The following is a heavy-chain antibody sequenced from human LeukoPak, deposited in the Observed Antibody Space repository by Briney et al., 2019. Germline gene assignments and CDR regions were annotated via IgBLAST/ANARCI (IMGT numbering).Heavy chain of an antibody. D-gene: IGHD6-19*01. V-gene: IGHV3-74*01. J-gene: IGHJ4*02. CDR3: ARTIYNSAWYYFDY. Sequence: GSLRLSCAASGFTFSTYWMHWVRQAPGKGLVWVSRINSDESITTYADSVKGRFTISRDNAKNTLYLQMNSLRAEDTAVYYCARTIYNSAWYYFDYWGQGTLVTVSS. CDR1: GFTFSTYW. CDR2: INSDESIT.